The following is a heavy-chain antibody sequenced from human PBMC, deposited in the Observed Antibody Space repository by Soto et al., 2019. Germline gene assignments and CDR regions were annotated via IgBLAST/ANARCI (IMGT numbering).Heavy chain of an antibody. D-gene: IGHD4-17*01. V-gene: IGHV3-30*18. CDR1: GFSFSSYG. CDR2: ISYHGVNK. J-gene: IGHJ5*02. CDR3: GKYSDYGDHRDWFDP. Sequence: QVQLVESGGGVVYPGRSLRLSCTASGFSFSSYGVHWVRQAPGKGLEWVAVISYHGVNKYYADSVNGRFTISRDNSKNMVFLQMNSLRVEDTAVYYCGKYSDYGDHRDWFDPWGQETLVTVSS.